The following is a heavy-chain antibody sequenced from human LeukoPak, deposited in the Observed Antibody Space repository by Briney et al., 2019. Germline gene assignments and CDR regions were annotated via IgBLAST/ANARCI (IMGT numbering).Heavy chain of an antibody. D-gene: IGHD2-15*01. CDR2: ISSSGSTI. CDR1: GFTFSDYY. V-gene: IGHV3-11*01. Sequence: PGGSLRLSCAASGFTFSDYYMSWIRQAPGKGLEWVSYISSSGSTIYYADSVKGRFTISRDNAKNSLYLQMNSLRAEDTAVYYCARDRARIYCSGGSCGPLHPSNWFDPWGQGTLVTVSS. CDR3: ARDRARIYCSGGSCGPLHPSNWFDP. J-gene: IGHJ5*02.